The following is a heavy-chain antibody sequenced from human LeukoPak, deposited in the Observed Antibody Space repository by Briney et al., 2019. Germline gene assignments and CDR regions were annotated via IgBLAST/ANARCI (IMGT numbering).Heavy chain of an antibody. Sequence: SQTLSLTCTVSGGSISSGSYYWSWIRQPAGKGLEWIVRIYTSGRTNYNPSLKSRVTIAVDPSKHQFSLKLSSVTAADTAVYYCARRGLAGTDYYYYMDVWGKGTTVTVSS. CDR2: IYTSGRT. V-gene: IGHV4-61*02. J-gene: IGHJ6*03. D-gene: IGHD6-19*01. CDR3: ARRGLAGTDYYYYMDV. CDR1: GGSISSGSYY.